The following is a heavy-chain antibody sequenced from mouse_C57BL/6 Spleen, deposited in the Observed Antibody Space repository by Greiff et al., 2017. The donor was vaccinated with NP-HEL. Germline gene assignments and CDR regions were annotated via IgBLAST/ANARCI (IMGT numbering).Heavy chain of an antibody. D-gene: IGHD1-1*01. V-gene: IGHV1-55*01. Sequence: QVQLQQPGAELVKPGASVKMSCKASGYTFTSYWITWVKQRPGQGLEWIGDIYPGSGSTNYNEKFKSKATLTVDTSSSTAYMQLSSLTSEDSAVYYCARGGYYGSRAYAMDYWGQGTSVTVSS. J-gene: IGHJ4*01. CDR1: GYTFTSYW. CDR3: ARGGYYGSRAYAMDY. CDR2: IYPGSGST.